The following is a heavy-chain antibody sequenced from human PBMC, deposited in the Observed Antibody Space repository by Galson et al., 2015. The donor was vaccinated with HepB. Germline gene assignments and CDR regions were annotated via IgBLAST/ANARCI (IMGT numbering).Heavy chain of an antibody. CDR3: ARGGNVWYDSSGSHFDY. V-gene: IGHV1-3*01. CDR2: INAGNGNT. CDR1: GYTFTSYA. Sequence: SVKVSCKASGYTFTSYAMHWVRQAPGQRLEWMGWINAGNGNTKYSQKFQGRVTITRDTSASTAYMELSSLRSEDTAVYYCARGGNVWYDSSGSHFDYWGQGTLVTVSS. J-gene: IGHJ4*02. D-gene: IGHD3-22*01.